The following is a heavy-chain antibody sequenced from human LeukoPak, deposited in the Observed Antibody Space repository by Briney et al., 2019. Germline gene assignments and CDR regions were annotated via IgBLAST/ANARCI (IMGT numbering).Heavy chain of an antibody. V-gene: IGHV3-23*01. CDR3: AKDSEDIVVVVAATLPDYFDY. Sequence: XXRQAPXKXLEWVSAISGSXGSTYYADSVKGRFTISRDNSKNTLYLQMNSLRAEDTAVYYCAKDSEDIVVVVAATLPDYFDYWGQGTLVTVSS. J-gene: IGHJ4*02. CDR2: ISGSXGST. D-gene: IGHD2-15*01.